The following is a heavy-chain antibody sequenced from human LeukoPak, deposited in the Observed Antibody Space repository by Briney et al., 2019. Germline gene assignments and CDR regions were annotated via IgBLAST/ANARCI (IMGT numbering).Heavy chain of an antibody. CDR3: AKGGDYYGSGSYIDY. CDR1: RFTISSYA. J-gene: IGHJ4*02. CDR2: ISGSSGST. V-gene: IGHV3-23*01. D-gene: IGHD3-10*01. Sequence: GGSLRLSCAASRFTISSYAMSWVRQAPGKGLEWVSGISGSSGSTYYADSVKGRFTIARDKSKNTVYLQMNSLRAEDTALYYCAKGGDYYGSGSYIDYWGQGALVTVSS.